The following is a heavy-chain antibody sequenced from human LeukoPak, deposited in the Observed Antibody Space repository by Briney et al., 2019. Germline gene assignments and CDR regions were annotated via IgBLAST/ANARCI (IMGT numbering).Heavy chain of an antibody. V-gene: IGHV3-33*01. J-gene: IGHJ6*04. D-gene: IGHD3-10*01. CDR1: GFTLNSYG. Sequence: GALTLSCAASGFTLNSYGMQGVRQAPGKGLVGVAVLWYDGSNKYYADSVKGRFTISRDNSKNTLYLQMNSLRAEDTAVYYCARGLLWFGELDYYYYYGMDVWGKGTTVTVSS. CDR3: ARGLLWFGELDYYYYYGMDV. CDR2: LWYDGSNK.